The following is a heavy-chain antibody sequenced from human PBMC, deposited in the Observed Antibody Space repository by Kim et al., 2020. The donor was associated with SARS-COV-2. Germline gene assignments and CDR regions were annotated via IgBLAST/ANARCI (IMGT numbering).Heavy chain of an antibody. V-gene: IGHV7-4-1*01. CDR2: INTATGQP. Sequence: ASVKVSCKTSGYTFTDHAIHWVRQAPGQGLEWMGWINTATGQPDYARGFTGRFFFSSDTSDSTSYLQIGSLKTEDTAVYYCARHLGEFSLDYWGQGTLVPVSS. J-gene: IGHJ4*02. CDR3: ARHLGEFSLDY. CDR1: GYTFTDHA. D-gene: IGHD3-10*01.